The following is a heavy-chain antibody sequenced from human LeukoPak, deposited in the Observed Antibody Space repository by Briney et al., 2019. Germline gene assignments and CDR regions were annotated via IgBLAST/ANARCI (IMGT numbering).Heavy chain of an antibody. CDR2: IYHSGSS. J-gene: IGHJ1*01. Sequence: SETLSLTCTVSGGSISTYYWNWIRQPPGKGLEWIGYIYHSGSSNYNPSLQSRVTISVDTSKNQFSLNLNSVTAADTAVYYCARGGAARLHFQNWGQGTLVTVSS. CDR3: ARGGAARLHFQN. CDR1: GGSISTYY. V-gene: IGHV4-59*01. D-gene: IGHD6-6*01.